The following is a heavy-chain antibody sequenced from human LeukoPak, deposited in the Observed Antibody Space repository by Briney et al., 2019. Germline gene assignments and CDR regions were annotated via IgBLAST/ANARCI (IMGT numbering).Heavy chain of an antibody. J-gene: IGHJ4*02. CDR1: GGSFSGYY. V-gene: IGHV4-59*01. CDR3: ARNDYYGSGYYWYLDN. D-gene: IGHD3-10*01. Sequence: SETLSLTCAVYGGSFSGYYWSWIRQPPGKGLEWIGYIYYSGSTNYNPSLKSRVTISVDTSKNQFSLKLSSVTAADTALYHCARNDYYGSGYYWYLDNWGQGTLVTVSS. CDR2: IYYSGST.